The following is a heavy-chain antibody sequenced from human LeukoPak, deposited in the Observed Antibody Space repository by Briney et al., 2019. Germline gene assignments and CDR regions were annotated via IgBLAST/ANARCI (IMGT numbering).Heavy chain of an antibody. CDR2: IYYSGST. D-gene: IGHD5-24*01. CDR3: ARAGTLQSNPSAFDI. CDR1: GGSISSYY. V-gene: IGHV4-59*01. J-gene: IGHJ3*02. Sequence: SETLSLTCTVSGGSISSYYWSWIRQPPGKGLEWIGYIYYSGSTSYNPSLRSRVTISVDTSRNQFSLKLYSVTAADTAVYYCARAGTLQSNPSAFDIWGQGTMVTVSS.